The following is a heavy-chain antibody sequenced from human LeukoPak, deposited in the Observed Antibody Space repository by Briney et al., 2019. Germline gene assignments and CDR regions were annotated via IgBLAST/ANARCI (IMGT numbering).Heavy chain of an antibody. Sequence: GGSLRLSCAASGFTFSSYAMSWVRQAPGQGLEWVSAVSGSGGSTYYADSVKGRFTISRDNSKNTLYLQMNSLRADDTAVYYCAKQRTIGEHLDYWGQGTLVTVSS. D-gene: IGHD3-9*01. J-gene: IGHJ4*02. V-gene: IGHV3-23*01. CDR1: GFTFSSYA. CDR3: AKQRTIGEHLDY. CDR2: VSGSGGST.